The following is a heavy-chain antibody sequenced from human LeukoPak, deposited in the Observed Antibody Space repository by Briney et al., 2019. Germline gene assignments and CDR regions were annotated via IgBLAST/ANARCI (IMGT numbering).Heavy chain of an antibody. V-gene: IGHV4-59*01. Sequence: SETLSLTCTVSGGSISSYYWSWIRQPPGKGLEWIGYIYYSGSTNYNPSLKSRVTISVDTSKNQFSLKLSSVTAADTAVYYCARGDGNNDYWGQGTLVTVSS. J-gene: IGHJ4*02. CDR1: GGSISSYY. CDR3: ARGDGNNDY. CDR2: IYYSGST. D-gene: IGHD5-24*01.